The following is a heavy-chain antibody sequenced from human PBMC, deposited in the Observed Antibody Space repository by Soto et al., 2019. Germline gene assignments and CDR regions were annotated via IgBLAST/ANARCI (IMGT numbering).Heavy chain of an antibody. V-gene: IGHV3-23*01. CDR1: GFTFSVYA. CDR2: VTANGGST. Sequence: GGSLRLSCAATGFTFSVYAMTWVRQAPGKGLEWVSAVTANGGSTYSADSVKGRFTISRDNSKNTLFLQMNSLRAEDTAVYYCAKKSGVGATWYFDYWGQGTLVTVSS. D-gene: IGHD1-26*01. CDR3: AKKSGVGATWYFDY. J-gene: IGHJ4*02.